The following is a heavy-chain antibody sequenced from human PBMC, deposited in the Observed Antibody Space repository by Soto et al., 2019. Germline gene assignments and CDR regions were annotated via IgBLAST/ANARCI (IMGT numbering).Heavy chain of an antibody. CDR3: GRDLTSNANCIDP. CDR1: GDYIHVGGYY. V-gene: IGHV4-30-4*01. CDR2: SYYTGKT. Sequence: QVQLQESGPGLVKPSQTLSLTCSVSGDYIHVGGYYWTWIRQRPGKGLEWMGYSYYTGKTYYNPSLESRITMSVDRSKNQFALRLTSVTAADTAVYFRGRDLTSNANCIDPWGQGTLVTVSS. D-gene: IGHD2-2*01. J-gene: IGHJ5*02.